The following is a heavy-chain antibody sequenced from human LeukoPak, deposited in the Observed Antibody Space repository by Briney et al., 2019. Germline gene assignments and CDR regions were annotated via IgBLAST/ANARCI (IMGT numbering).Heavy chain of an antibody. CDR3: ARDKVTY. V-gene: IGHV3-7*01. Sequence: GGSLRLSCAASGFTFSNYWMSWVRQAPGKGLEWVAHINKDGSEIYYVDSVKGRFTISRDNAKNSLSLQMNRLRVEDTAVYYCARDKVTYWGQGILVAVSS. J-gene: IGHJ4*02. CDR1: GFTFSNYW. CDR2: INKDGSEI.